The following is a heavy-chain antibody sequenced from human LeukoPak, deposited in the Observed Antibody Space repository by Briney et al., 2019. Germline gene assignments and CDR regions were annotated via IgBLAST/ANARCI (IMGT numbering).Heavy chain of an antibody. CDR3: ARAGCSGGSCYSSSPDYFDY. D-gene: IGHD2-15*01. Sequence: GASVKVSCKASGGTFSSYAISWVRQAPGQGLEWMGGIIPIFGTANYAQKFQGRVTITTDESTSTAYMELSSLRSEDTAVYYCARAGCSGGSCYSSSPDYFDYWGQGTLVTVSS. CDR1: GGTFSSYA. J-gene: IGHJ4*02. V-gene: IGHV1-69*05. CDR2: IIPIFGTA.